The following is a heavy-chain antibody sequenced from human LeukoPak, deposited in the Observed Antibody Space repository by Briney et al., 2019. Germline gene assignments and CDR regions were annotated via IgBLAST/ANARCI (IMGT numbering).Heavy chain of an antibody. CDR3: ASGSPGFPRDY. V-gene: IGHV1-3*01. Sequence: ASVKVSCKASGYSFSSYAMHWVRQAPGQRLEWMGWINAGNGNTKYSQKFQGRVTITRDTSASTAYMELGSLRSEDTAVYYCASGSPGFPRDYWGQGTLVTVSS. CDR1: GYSFSSYA. D-gene: IGHD6-19*01. CDR2: INAGNGNT. J-gene: IGHJ4*02.